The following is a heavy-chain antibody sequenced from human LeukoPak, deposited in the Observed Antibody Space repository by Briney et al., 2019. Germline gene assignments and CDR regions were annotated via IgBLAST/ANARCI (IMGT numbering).Heavy chain of an antibody. Sequence: GGSLRLSCAVSGLTFSNFWMHWVRHAPGKGLVWVSGIDSDGSTTRYADSVKGRFTISRDNAKNTLYLQMNSLRAEDTAVYYCARPISPAWEAFDIWGQGTMVTVSS. V-gene: IGHV3-74*01. CDR3: ARPISPAWEAFDI. CDR2: IDSDGSTT. CDR1: GLTFSNFW. D-gene: IGHD1-26*01. J-gene: IGHJ3*02.